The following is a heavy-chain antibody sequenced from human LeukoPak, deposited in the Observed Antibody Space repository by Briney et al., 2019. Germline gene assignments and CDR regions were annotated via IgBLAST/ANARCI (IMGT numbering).Heavy chain of an antibody. CDR2: VSYDASNK. Sequence: GESLRLSCAASGFTFSSYAMHWVRQTPGKGLEWVAIVSYDASNKYYADSVMGRFTISRDNSKNTLYLQMNSLTADDTAVYFCARDRIVASLVFDYWGQGTLVTVSS. V-gene: IGHV3-30-3*01. CDR1: GFTFSSYA. D-gene: IGHD5-12*01. J-gene: IGHJ4*02. CDR3: ARDRIVASLVFDY.